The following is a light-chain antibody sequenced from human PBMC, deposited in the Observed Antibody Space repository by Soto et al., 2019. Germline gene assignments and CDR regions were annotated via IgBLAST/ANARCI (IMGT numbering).Light chain of an antibody. CDR2: AAS. Sequence: DIQMTQSPSSLSASVGDRVTITCRASQSISSYLNWYQQKPGKAPKLLIYAASSLQSGVPSRFSGSGSGTDFTLTINSLQPEDFATYYCQQSYNTPQTFGQGTKVDI. V-gene: IGKV1-39*01. CDR1: QSISSY. CDR3: QQSYNTPQT. J-gene: IGKJ1*01.